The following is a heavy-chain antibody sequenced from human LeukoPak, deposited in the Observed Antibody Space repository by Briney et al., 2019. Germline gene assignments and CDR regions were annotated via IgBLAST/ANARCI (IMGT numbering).Heavy chain of an antibody. D-gene: IGHD3-10*01. J-gene: IGHJ4*02. Sequence: ASVKVSCKASGYTFTSYGISWVRQAPGQGLEWMGWISAYNGNTNYAQKLQGRVTMTTDTSTSTAYMELRSLRSDDTAVYYCARRRPRRSDYYGSGSYYGDRGFDYWGQGTLVTVSS. CDR2: ISAYNGNT. CDR1: GYTFTSYG. V-gene: IGHV1-18*01. CDR3: ARRRPRRSDYYGSGSYYGDRGFDY.